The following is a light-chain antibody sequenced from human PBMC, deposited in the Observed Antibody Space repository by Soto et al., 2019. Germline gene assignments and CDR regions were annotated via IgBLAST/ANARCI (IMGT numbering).Light chain of an antibody. CDR3: SSYKTSSHRG. CDR2: EVT. Sequence: QSALTQPASVSGSPGQSIAISCTGSSSDVGIYNYVSWYQQHPGKVPKLIIYEVTNRPSGVSNRFSGSKSGNTASLTISGLQAEYEADYYCSSYKTSSHRGFGNGANVTVL. CDR1: SSDVGIYNY. V-gene: IGLV2-14*01. J-gene: IGLJ1*01.